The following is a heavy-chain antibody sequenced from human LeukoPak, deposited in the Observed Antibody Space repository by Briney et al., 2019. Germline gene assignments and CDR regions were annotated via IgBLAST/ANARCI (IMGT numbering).Heavy chain of an antibody. CDR2: IYYSGST. CDR1: GGSISSYY. CDR3: ARHTSSSWSADFDY. J-gene: IGHJ4*02. Sequence: SETLSPTCTVPGGSISSYYWSWIRQPPGKGLEWIGYIYYSGSTNYNPSLKSRVTISVDTSKNRFSLKLSSVTAADTAVYYCARHTSSSWSADFDYWGQGTLVTVSS. D-gene: IGHD6-13*01. V-gene: IGHV4-59*01.